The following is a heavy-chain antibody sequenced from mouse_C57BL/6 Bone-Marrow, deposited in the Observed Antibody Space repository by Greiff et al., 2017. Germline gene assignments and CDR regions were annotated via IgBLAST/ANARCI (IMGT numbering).Heavy chain of an antibody. CDR1: GYTFTSYW. CDR2: IHPNGGST. J-gene: IGHJ2*01. Sequence: QVQLQQPGAELVKPGASVKLSCKASGYTFTSYWMHWVKQRPGQGLEWIGMIHPNGGSTNYNEKFKSKATLTVDKSSSTAYMQLSSLTTEDSAVYYCARRSLYYFDYWGQGTTLTVSS. CDR3: ARRSLYYFDY. V-gene: IGHV1-64*01.